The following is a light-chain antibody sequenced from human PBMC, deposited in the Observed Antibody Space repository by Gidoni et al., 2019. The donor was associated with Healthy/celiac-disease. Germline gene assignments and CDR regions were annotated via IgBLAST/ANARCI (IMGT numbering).Light chain of an antibody. CDR2: AAS. Sequence: PTPLSLSPGERATFSCRASQSVSSYLAWYQQKPGKAPRSLIYAASNRATGIPARFSGSGSGTDFTLTISSLEPEDFAVYYCQQRSNWPWTFGQGTKVEIK. CDR1: QSVSSY. CDR3: QQRSNWPWT. V-gene: IGKV3-11*01. J-gene: IGKJ1*01.